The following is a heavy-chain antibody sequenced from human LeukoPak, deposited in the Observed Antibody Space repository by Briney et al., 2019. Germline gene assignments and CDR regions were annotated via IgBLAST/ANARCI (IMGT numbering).Heavy chain of an antibody. Sequence: ASVTVSCTASGYTFTSYGISWVRQAPGQGLEWMGWISAYNGNTNYAQKLQGRVTMTTDTSTSTAYMELRSLRSDDTAVYYCARDRLVGATLPADYWGQGTLVTVSS. V-gene: IGHV1-18*01. CDR3: ARDRLVGATLPADY. J-gene: IGHJ4*02. CDR2: ISAYNGNT. D-gene: IGHD1-26*01. CDR1: GYTFTSYG.